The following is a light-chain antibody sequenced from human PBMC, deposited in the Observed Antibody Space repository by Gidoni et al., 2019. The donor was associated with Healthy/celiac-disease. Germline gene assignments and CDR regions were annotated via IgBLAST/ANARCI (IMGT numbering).Light chain of an antibody. Sequence: DIQTTQSPSTLSASVGDRVTITCRASQSISSWLAWYQQKPGKAPKLLIYDASSLESGVPSRFSGSGSGTEFTLTISSLQPDDFATYYCQQYNSYSSTFGQGTRLEIK. CDR2: DAS. CDR1: QSISSW. J-gene: IGKJ5*01. CDR3: QQYNSYSST. V-gene: IGKV1-5*01.